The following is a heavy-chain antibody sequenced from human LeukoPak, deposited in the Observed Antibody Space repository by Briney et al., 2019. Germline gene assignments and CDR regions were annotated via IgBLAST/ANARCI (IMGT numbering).Heavy chain of an antibody. CDR2: FDPEDGET. J-gene: IGHJ6*02. Sequence: ASVKVSCTVSGYTLTELSMHWVRQAPGKGLEWMGGFDPEDGETIYAQKSQGRVTMTEDTSTDTAYMELSSLRSEDTAVYYCATRYKCSGGSCYFVGYYYYGMDVWGQGTTVTVSS. CDR3: ATRYKCSGGSCYFVGYYYYGMDV. V-gene: IGHV1-24*01. CDR1: GYTLTELS. D-gene: IGHD2-15*01.